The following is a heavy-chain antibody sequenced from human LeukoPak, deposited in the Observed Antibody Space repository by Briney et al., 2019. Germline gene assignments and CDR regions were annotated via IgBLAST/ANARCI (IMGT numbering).Heavy chain of an antibody. D-gene: IGHD3-22*01. J-gene: IGHJ4*02. CDR1: GFTVSSNY. Sequence: PGGSLRLSCAASGFTVSSNYMSWVRQAPGKGLEWVSVIYSGGSTYYADSVKGRFTISRDNSKNTLYLQMNSLRAEDTAVYYCARGCPGVYYDGLCYWGQGTLVTVSS. CDR2: IYSGGST. CDR3: ARGCPGVYYDGLCY. V-gene: IGHV3-66*01.